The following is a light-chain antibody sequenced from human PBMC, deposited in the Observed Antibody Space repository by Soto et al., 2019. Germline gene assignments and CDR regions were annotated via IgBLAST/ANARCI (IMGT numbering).Light chain of an antibody. V-gene: IGKV3-15*01. CDR1: QSIGHF. J-gene: IGKJ5*01. CDR3: QQYNNWPIT. Sequence: DIMVTQSPATLSLSPGESATLSCRASQSIGHFLVWYQQKPGQAPRLLIYGASTRATGIPARFSGSGSGTEFTLTINSLQSEDFAVYYCQQYNNWPITFGQGTRLEIK. CDR2: GAS.